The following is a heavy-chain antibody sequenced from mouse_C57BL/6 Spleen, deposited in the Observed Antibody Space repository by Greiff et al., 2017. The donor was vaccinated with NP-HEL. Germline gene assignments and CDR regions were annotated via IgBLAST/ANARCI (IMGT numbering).Heavy chain of an antibody. Sequence: VQLQQSGAELVKPGASVKISCKASGYAFSSYWMNWVKQRPGKGLEWIGQIYPGDGDTNYNGKFKGKATLTADKSSSTAYMQLSSLTSEDSAVYFCARREDSSGRFAYWGQGTLVTVSA. D-gene: IGHD3-2*02. CDR1: GYAFSSYW. J-gene: IGHJ3*01. V-gene: IGHV1-80*01. CDR3: ARREDSSGRFAY. CDR2: IYPGDGDT.